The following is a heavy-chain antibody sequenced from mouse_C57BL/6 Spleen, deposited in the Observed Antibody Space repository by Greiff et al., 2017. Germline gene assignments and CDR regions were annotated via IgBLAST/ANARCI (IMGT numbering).Heavy chain of an antibody. CDR3: ARRVYGSSYEAWFAY. V-gene: IGHV1-61*01. CDR2: IYPSDSAT. Sequence: QVQLQQSGAELVRPGSSVKLSCKASGYTFTSYWMDWVKQRPGQGLEWIGNIYPSDSATHYNQKFKDKATLTVDKSSSTAYMQLSSLTSEDSAVYYCARRVYGSSYEAWFAYWGQGTLVTVSA. CDR1: GYTFTSYW. J-gene: IGHJ3*01. D-gene: IGHD1-1*01.